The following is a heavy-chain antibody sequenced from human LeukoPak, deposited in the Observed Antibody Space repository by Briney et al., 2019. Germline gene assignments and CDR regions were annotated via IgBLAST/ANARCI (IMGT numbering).Heavy chain of an antibody. CDR3: ARLPVSSGWRGNWFDP. Sequence: PSETLSLTCTVSGGSISSSSYYWGWIRQPPGKGLEWIGSIYYSGSTHDNPSLKSRVTISVDTSKNQFSLKLSSVTAADTAVYYCARLPVSSGWRGNWFDPWGQGTLVTVSS. CDR2: IYYSGST. CDR1: GGSISSSSYY. D-gene: IGHD6-19*01. J-gene: IGHJ5*02. V-gene: IGHV4-39*07.